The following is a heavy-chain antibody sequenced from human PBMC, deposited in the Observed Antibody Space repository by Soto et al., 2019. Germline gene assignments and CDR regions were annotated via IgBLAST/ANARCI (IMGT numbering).Heavy chain of an antibody. Sequence: QVQLQESGPGLVKPSQTLSLTCTVSGGSISSGDYYWSWIRQPPGKDLEWIGYIYYSGSTYYNPARQGRGTISVDASKIHFSLKLSSVAAADTGVYYCARERYCSGGSWYRGGWFDPWGEGNLVTGSA. CDR1: GGSISSGDYY. V-gene: IGHV4-30-4*01. CDR2: IYYSGST. CDR3: ARERYCSGGSWYRGGWFDP. J-gene: IGHJ5*02. D-gene: IGHD2-15*01.